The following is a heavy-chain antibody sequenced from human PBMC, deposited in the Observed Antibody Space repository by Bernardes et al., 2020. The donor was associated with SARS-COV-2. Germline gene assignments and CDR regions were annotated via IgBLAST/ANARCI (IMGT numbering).Heavy chain of an antibody. V-gene: IGHV4-39*01. CDR1: GVSLSSSVYY. Sequence: SETLSLTCSVSGVSLSSSVYYWGWVRQPPGKGLVWFVTMYHSGITYHNPSLKRLAITWVDTSKNQVFLRLEFMTAADTAVYYCVGSSCGIDCYIGALRYWDYGMDIWGQGTTVTVS. CDR2: MYHSGIT. CDR3: VGSSCGIDCYIGALRYWDYGMDI. J-gene: IGHJ6*02. D-gene: IGHD2-21*02.